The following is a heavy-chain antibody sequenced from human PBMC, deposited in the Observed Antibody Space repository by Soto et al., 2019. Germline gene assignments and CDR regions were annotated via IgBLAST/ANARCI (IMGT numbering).Heavy chain of an antibody. Sequence: WTWIRQPPVKGLEWMEYISYSGSTYYNPSLKSRITISLDTSKSQFSLKLTSVTASDTAVYSCVRFLNYYYYGVDVWGHGTAVTVSS. CDR3: VRFLNYYYYGVDV. V-gene: IGHV4-31*02. J-gene: IGHJ6*02. CDR2: ISYSGST. D-gene: IGHD3-3*01.